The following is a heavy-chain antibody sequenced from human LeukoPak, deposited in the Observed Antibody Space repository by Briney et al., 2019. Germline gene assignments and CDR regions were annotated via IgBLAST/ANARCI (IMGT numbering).Heavy chain of an antibody. D-gene: IGHD5-24*01. J-gene: IGHJ4*02. Sequence: GSSVKVSCKASGGTFSSYTISWMRQAPGQGLEWMGWISGYNGNTNYAQSLQGRVTMTADTSTTTAYMELRGLRSDDTAVYYCARRGTTSTLDYWGQGVLVTVSS. V-gene: IGHV1-18*01. CDR1: GGTFSSYT. CDR2: ISGYNGNT. CDR3: ARRGTTSTLDY.